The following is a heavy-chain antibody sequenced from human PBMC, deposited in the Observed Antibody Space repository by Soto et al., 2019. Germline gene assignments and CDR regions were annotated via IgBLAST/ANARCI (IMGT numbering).Heavy chain of an antibody. D-gene: IGHD1-26*01. CDR2: IDSDGSVT. CDR3: AKLGTTADY. V-gene: IGHV3-74*01. Sequence: GGSLRLSCAASGFTFSTHWMQWVRQAPGKGLVWVSRIDSDGSVTSYADSVKGRFTISRDNAKNTLYLQMNSLRADDTAVYYCAKLGTTADYWGQGTLVTVLL. J-gene: IGHJ4*02. CDR1: GFTFSTHW.